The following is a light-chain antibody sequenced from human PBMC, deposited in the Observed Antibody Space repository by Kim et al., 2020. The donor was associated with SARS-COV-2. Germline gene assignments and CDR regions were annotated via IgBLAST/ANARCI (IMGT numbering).Light chain of an antibody. CDR1: SSNIGRNP. J-gene: IGLJ2*01. CDR2: DNS. Sequence: QPVLTQPPSVSAAQGQKVTISCSGSSSNIGRNPVFWYQQFPGTAPKLLTYDNSKRPSGIPDRFSDSKSGTSATLGITGLQTGDEADYYCGTWDSSLSAMVFGGGTQLTVL. CDR3: GTWDSSLSAMV. V-gene: IGLV1-51*01.